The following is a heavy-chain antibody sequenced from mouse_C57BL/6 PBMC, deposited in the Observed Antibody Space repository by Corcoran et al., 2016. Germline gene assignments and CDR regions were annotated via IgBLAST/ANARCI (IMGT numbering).Heavy chain of an antibody. CDR2: IYPGDGDT. CDR3: ARGTTVSWYFDV. V-gene: IGHV1-80*01. Sequence: QVQLQQSGAELVKPGASVKISCKASGYAFSSYWMKWVKQRPGKGLEWIGQIYPGDGDTNYNGKFKGKATLTAYKSSRTAYMQLSSLTSEDSAVYFCARGTTVSWYFDVWGTGTTVTVSS. CDR1: GYAFSSYW. J-gene: IGHJ1*03. D-gene: IGHD1-1*01.